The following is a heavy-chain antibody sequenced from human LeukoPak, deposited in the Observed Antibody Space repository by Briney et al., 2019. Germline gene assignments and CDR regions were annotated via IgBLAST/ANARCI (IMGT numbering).Heavy chain of an antibody. J-gene: IGHJ4*02. D-gene: IGHD3-10*01. CDR3: AREGVMWFGELLYEEYYFDY. Sequence: GGSLRLSCAASGFTFSSYGMHWVRQAPGKGLEWVAVISYDGSNKYYADSVKGRFTIFRDNSKNTLYLQMNSLRAEDTAVYYCAREGVMWFGELLYEEYYFDYWGQGTLVTVSS. V-gene: IGHV3-30*19. CDR1: GFTFSSYG. CDR2: ISYDGSNK.